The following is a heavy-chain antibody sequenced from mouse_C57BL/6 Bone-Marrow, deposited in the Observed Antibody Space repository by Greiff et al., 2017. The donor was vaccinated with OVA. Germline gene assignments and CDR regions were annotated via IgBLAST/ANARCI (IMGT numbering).Heavy chain of an antibody. Sequence: VQLKESGAELVRPGASVTLSCKASGYTFTDYEMHWVKQTPVHGLEWIGAIDPETGGTAYNQKFKGKAILTADKSSSTAYMELRSLTSEDSAVYYCTRKGNGYQFAYWGQGTLVTVSA. D-gene: IGHD2-2*01. CDR1: GYTFTDYE. CDR3: TRKGNGYQFAY. J-gene: IGHJ3*01. V-gene: IGHV1-15*01. CDR2: IDPETGGT.